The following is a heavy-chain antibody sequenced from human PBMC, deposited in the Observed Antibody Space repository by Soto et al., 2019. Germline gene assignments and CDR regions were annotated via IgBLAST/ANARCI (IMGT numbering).Heavy chain of an antibody. Sequence: QVQLVQPGAEVKKPGASVKVSCKASGYTFTSYYMHWVRQAPGQGLEWMGIINPSGGSTSYAQKFQGRVTMTRDTSTSTVYMELSSLRSEDTAVYYCAREDGGSGYEYYYYGMDVWGQGTTVTVSS. CDR2: INPSGGST. CDR3: AREDGGSGYEYYYYGMDV. J-gene: IGHJ6*02. CDR1: GYTFTSYY. V-gene: IGHV1-46*01. D-gene: IGHD5-12*01.